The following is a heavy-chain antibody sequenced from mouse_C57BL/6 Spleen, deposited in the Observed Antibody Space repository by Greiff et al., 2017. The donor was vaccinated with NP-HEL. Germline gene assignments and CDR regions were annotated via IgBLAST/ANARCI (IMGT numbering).Heavy chain of an antibody. V-gene: IGHV2-2*01. CDR2: IWSGGST. J-gene: IGHJ3*01. D-gene: IGHD2-3*01. CDR3: ARNLDDGYPFAS. Sequence: VQLQESGPGLVQPSQSLSITCTVSGFSLTSYGVHWVRQSPGKGLEWLGVIWSGGSTDYNAAFISRLSISKDNSKSQVFFKMNSLQADDTAIYYCARNLDDGYPFASWGQGTLVTVSA. CDR1: GFSLTSYG.